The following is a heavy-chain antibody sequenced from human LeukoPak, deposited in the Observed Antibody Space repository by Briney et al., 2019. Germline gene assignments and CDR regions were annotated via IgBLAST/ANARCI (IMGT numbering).Heavy chain of an antibody. V-gene: IGHV4-4*02. J-gene: IGHJ5*02. CDR2: INHSGST. CDR3: ARCIAAAEIGWFDP. Sequence: SETLSLTCAVSGGSISSSNWWSWVRQPPGKGLEWIGEINHSGSTNYNPSLKSRVTISVDTSKNQFSLKLSSVTAADTAVYYCARCIAAAEIGWFDPWGQATLVTVSS. CDR1: GGSISSSNW. D-gene: IGHD6-13*01.